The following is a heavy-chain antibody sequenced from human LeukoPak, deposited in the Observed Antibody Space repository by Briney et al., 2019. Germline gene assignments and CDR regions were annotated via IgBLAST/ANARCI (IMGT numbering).Heavy chain of an antibody. CDR3: ARGRRDGYNLGY. J-gene: IGHJ4*02. Sequence: AGGSLRLSCAASGFNFSSYGMHWVRQAPGKGLEWVAVTSFDKDNNYYGGSVKGRFTITRDNSKNTLYLQMNSLRAEDTAVYYCARGRRDGYNLGYWGQGTLVAVSS. V-gene: IGHV3-30*03. CDR2: TSFDKDNN. CDR1: GFNFSSYG. D-gene: IGHD5-24*01.